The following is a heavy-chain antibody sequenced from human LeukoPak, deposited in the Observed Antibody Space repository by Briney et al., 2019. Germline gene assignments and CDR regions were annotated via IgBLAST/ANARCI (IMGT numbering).Heavy chain of an antibody. CDR3: ATGLWFGKCLDV. D-gene: IGHD3-10*01. CDR1: GGTFSNYA. V-gene: IGHV1-69*06. CDR2: IIPIFGTA. J-gene: IGHJ6*04. Sequence: GASVKVSCKASGGTFSNYAISWVRQAPGQGLEWMGGIIPIFGTANYAQKFQGRVTMTEDTSTDTAYMELSSLRSEDTAVYYCATGLWFGKCLDVWGKGTTVTISS.